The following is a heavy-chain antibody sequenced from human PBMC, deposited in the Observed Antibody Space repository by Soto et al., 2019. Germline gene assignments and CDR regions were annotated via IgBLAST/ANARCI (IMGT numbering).Heavy chain of an antibody. CDR1: GGSVSSGSYY. CDR3: ARRSSFGFDS. CDR2: ISYSGIT. D-gene: IGHD3-3*01. Sequence: SETLSLTCTVSGGSVSSGSYYWNWIRQPPGKRLEWIGYISYSGITHYSPSLKSRVAIAVDTSKNHFPLKLSSVTAADTAVYYCARRSSFGFDSWGQGTLVTVSS. J-gene: IGHJ4*02. V-gene: IGHV4-61*03.